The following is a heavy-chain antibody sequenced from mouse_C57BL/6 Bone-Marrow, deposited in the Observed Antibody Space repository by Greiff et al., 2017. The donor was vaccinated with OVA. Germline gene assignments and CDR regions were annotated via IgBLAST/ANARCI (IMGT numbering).Heavy chain of an antibody. J-gene: IGHJ1*03. CDR1: GFSLTSYA. V-gene: IGHV2-9-1*01. D-gene: IGHD2-12*01. Sequence: VQGVESGPGLVAPSQSLSITCTVSGFSLTSYAISWVRQPPGKGLEWLGVIWTGGGTNYNSALTSRLSISTDNVESQVFLKMNSLQTDDTARYYGARNPCYHGYFDVWGTGTTVTVSA. CDR2: IWTGGGT. CDR3: ARNPCYHGYFDV.